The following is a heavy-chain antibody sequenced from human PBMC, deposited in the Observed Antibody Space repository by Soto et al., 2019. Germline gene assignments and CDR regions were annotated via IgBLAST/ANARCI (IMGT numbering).Heavy chain of an antibody. J-gene: IGHJ6*03. CDR2: IYYSGST. Sequence: ASETLSVTCTVSGGSISSSSYYWGWIRQPPGKGLEWIGSIYYSGSTYYNPSLKSRVTISVDTSKNQFSLKLSSVTAADTAVYYCARQNSSSWFYYYMDVWGKGTTVTVSS. D-gene: IGHD6-13*01. CDR1: GGSISSSSYY. CDR3: ARQNSSSWFYYYMDV. V-gene: IGHV4-39*01.